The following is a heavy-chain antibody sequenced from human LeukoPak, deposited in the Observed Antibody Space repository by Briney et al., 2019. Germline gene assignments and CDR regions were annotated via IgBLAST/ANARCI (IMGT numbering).Heavy chain of an antibody. CDR2: ITTSGGTT. V-gene: IGHV3-23*01. J-gene: IGHJ4*02. CDR3: ADWNYVDY. CDR1: GFAFSSYA. Sequence: GGSLRLSCAASGFAFSSYAMSWDRQAPGKGLEWVSTITTSGGTTYYADSVKGRFTISRDNSRNTLYLQMHSLRAEDAALYYCADWNYVDYWGQGTLVTVSS. D-gene: IGHD1-1*01.